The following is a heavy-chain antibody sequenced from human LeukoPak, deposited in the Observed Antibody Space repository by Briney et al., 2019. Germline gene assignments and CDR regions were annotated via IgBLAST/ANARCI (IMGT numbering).Heavy chain of an antibody. CDR1: GFTFSSYS. V-gene: IGHV3-48*02. J-gene: IGHJ4*02. CDR3: ARNFDSSGYPFDY. CDR2: ISSFSSTI. D-gene: IGHD3-22*01. Sequence: GGSLRLSCAASGFTFSSYSINWVRQAPGKGLEWVSYISSFSSTIYYADSVKGRFTISRDNAKNSLYLQMNSLRDEDTAVYYCARNFDSSGYPFDYWGQGTPVTVSS.